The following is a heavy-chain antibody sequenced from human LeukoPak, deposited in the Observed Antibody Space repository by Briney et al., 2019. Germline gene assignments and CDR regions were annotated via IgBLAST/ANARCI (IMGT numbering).Heavy chain of an antibody. J-gene: IGHJ4*02. V-gene: IGHV3-30*18. Sequence: PGGSLRLSCAASGFTFSSYGMHWVRQAPGKGLEWVAVISYGGSNKFYEDSVKGRFTISRDNSKNTLYLQMSSLRAEDTAVYYCAKAGYSSGWRNFDYWGQGTLVTVSS. CDR3: AKAGYSSGWRNFDY. CDR2: ISYGGSNK. CDR1: GFTFSSYG. D-gene: IGHD6-19*01.